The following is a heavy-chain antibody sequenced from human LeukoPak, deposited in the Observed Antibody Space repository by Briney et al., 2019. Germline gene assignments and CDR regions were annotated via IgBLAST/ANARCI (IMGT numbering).Heavy chain of an antibody. CDR3: VKGSYYDSSGSFYFDY. J-gene: IGHJ4*02. Sequence: GESLRLSCSTSGFTFSNHFMHWVRQAPGKGLEYVSSIGPNGASTLYADSVKGRFTISRDNSKNALYLQLTSLRLEDTALYYCVKGSYYDSSGSFYFDYWGQGTLVTVSS. D-gene: IGHD3-22*01. V-gene: IGHV3-64D*06. CDR2: IGPNGAST. CDR1: GFTFSNHF.